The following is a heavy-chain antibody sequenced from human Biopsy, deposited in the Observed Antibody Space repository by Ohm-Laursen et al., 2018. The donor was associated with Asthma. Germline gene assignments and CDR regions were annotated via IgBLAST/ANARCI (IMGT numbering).Heavy chain of an antibody. Sequence: SLRLSCTASGFTLSDYYMTWVRQAPGKGLEWASVIYSGGTSHTADSVRGRFTISRDYSKNTLYLQMHSLRAEDTAVYYCARGDSSNWSHYYFDYWGQGTLVTVSS. CDR3: ARGDSSNWSHYYFDY. CDR2: IYSGGTS. D-gene: IGHD3-22*01. J-gene: IGHJ4*02. V-gene: IGHV3-53*01. CDR1: GFTLSDYY.